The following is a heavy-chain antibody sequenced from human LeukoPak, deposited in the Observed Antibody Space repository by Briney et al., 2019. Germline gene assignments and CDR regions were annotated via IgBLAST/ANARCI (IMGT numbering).Heavy chain of an antibody. V-gene: IGHV3-33*01. CDR1: GFTFSSYG. J-gene: IGHJ4*02. CDR2: IWYDGSNK. CDR3: ARGSLGSSTSSDCCPLDY. Sequence: GGSLRPSCAASGFTFSSYGMHWVRQAPGKGLEWVAVIWYDGSNKYYADSVKGRFTISRDNSKNTLYLQMNSLRAEDTAVFYCARGSLGSSTSSDCCPLDYWGQGALVTVSS. D-gene: IGHD2-21*01.